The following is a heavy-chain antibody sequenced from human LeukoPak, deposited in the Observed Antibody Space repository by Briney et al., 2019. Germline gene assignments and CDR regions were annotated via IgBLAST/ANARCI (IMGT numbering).Heavy chain of an antibody. V-gene: IGHV4-31*03. J-gene: IGHJ2*01. D-gene: IGHD4-17*01. CDR3: ARDRRGDYYYWYFDL. Sequence: PSQTLSLTCTVSGGSISSGGYYWSWIRQHPGKGPEWIGYIYYSGSTYYNPSLKSRVTISVDTSKNQFSLKLSSVTAADTAVYYCARDRRGDYYYWYFDLWGRGTLVTVSS. CDR1: GGSISSGGYY. CDR2: IYYSGST.